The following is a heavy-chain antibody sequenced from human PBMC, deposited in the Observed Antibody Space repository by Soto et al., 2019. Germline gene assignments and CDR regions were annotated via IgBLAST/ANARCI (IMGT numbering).Heavy chain of an antibody. D-gene: IGHD3-9*01. CDR3: ARLGYYDILTGPYGMDV. CDR2: IDPSDSYT. CDR1: GYSFTNYW. J-gene: IGHJ6*02. V-gene: IGHV5-10-1*01. Sequence: GESLKISCKGSGYSFTNYWISWVRQMPGKGLECMGTIDPSDSYTNYSPSFQGHVTISADKSISTAYLQWSSLKASDTAIYYCARLGYYDILTGPYGMDVWGQGTTVTVSS.